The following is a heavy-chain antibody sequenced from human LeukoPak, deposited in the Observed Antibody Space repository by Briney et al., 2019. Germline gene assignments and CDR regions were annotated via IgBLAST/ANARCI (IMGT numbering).Heavy chain of an antibody. Sequence: GGSLRLSCAVSGITLSNYGMTWVRQAPGKGLEWVAGISDTGGRTNYADSVKGRFTISRDNPKNTLYLQMNSLRAEDTAVYYCARSLVVVPAIDAFDIWGQGTMVTVSS. D-gene: IGHD2-2*01. V-gene: IGHV3-23*01. CDR1: GITLSNYG. CDR3: ARSLVVVPAIDAFDI. J-gene: IGHJ3*02. CDR2: ISDTGGRT.